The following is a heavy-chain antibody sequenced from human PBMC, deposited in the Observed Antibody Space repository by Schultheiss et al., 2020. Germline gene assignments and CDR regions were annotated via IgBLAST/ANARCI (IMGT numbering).Heavy chain of an antibody. V-gene: IGHV3-23*01. D-gene: IGHD3-3*02. CDR1: GFTFSSYW. CDR2: ISGSGGST. J-gene: IGHJ4*02. CDR3: AKDRRQQTFSLDY. Sequence: GGSMRLSCAASGFTFSSYWMHWVRQAPGKGLEWVSAISGSGGSTYYADSVKGRFTISRDNSKNTLYLQMNSLRAEDTAVYYCAKDRRQQTFSLDYWGQGTLVTVAS.